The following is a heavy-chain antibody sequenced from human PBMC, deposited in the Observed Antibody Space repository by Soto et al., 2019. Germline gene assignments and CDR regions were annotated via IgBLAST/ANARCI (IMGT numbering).Heavy chain of an antibody. V-gene: IGHV3-33*08. Sequence: QVQLVESGGGVVQPGRSLRLSCAASGFTFSSYGMQGVRQAPGKGLEWVALIWHDGSNKYYAESVEGRFTISRDNSKNALYVQMNSLRPDDTAVYDSFGNLFWRGYWGQGTLVTVSS. CDR1: GFTFSSYG. CDR2: IWHDGSNK. CDR3: FGNLFWRGY. J-gene: IGHJ4*02. D-gene: IGHD3-16*01.